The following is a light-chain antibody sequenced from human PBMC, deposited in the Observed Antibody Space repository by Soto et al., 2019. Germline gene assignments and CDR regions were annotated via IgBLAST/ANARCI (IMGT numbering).Light chain of an antibody. CDR3: QQYGGSFRV. CDR2: GVS. Sequence: ELVLTQSPVALSLSSGERATLSCRASQSVSSTLLTWYQQKPGQAPRLLIYGVSSRATGIPDRFSGSGSGTDFTLTISRVEPEDFAVYYCQQYGGSFRVFGPGTKVDIK. CDR1: QSVSSTL. V-gene: IGKV3-20*01. J-gene: IGKJ3*01.